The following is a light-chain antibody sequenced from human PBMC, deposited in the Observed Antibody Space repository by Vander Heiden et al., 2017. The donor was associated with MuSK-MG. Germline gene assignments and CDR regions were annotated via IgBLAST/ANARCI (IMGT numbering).Light chain of an antibody. Sequence: QTVVTQEPSFSVSLGGTVTLTCALTSGPVSSHHYHSWFQQTPGQPPRTLIYSTSGRASGVPYRFAGSILGNKAALTITGAQADYEADYDCVLYMGSGSWVFGGVTKLTVL. CDR1: SGPVSSHHY. CDR3: VLYMGSGSWV. J-gene: IGLJ3*02. V-gene: IGLV8-61*01. CDR2: STS.